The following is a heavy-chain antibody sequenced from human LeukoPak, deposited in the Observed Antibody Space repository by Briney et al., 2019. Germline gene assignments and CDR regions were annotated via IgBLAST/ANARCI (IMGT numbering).Heavy chain of an antibody. CDR1: GFTFFSYT. CDR3: ARAHNWKYGTFDY. D-gene: IGHD1-7*01. Sequence: GGSLRPSCAASGFTFFSYTMNWVRQAPGKGLEWVSCISSSSSYIYYADSVKGRFTISRDNAKNSLYLQMNSLRVEDTAVYYCARAHNWKYGTFDYWGQGTLVTVSS. V-gene: IGHV3-21*01. J-gene: IGHJ4*02. CDR2: ISSSSSYI.